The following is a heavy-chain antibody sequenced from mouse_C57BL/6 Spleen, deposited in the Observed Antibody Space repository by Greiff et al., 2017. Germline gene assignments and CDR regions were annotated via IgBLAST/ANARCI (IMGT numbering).Heavy chain of an antibody. J-gene: IGHJ4*01. CDR3: ARRELLRDEYAMDY. V-gene: IGHV1-26*01. Sequence: EVQLQQSGPELVKPGASVKISCKASGSTFTDYYMNWVKQSHGKSLEWIGDINPNNGGTSYNQKFKGKDTLTVDKSSSTAYMELRSLTSAVSAVYYCARRELLRDEYAMDYWGQGTSVTVSS. CDR2: INPNNGGT. CDR1: GSTFTDYY. D-gene: IGHD1-1*01.